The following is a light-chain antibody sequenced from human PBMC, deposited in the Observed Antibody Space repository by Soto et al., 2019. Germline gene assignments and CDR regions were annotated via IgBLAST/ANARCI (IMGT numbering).Light chain of an antibody. CDR2: EGT. J-gene: IGLJ2*01. V-gene: IGLV2-23*01. CDR3: CSFAGGAALV. Sequence: QYVLTQPASVSASPGQSITISCTGTSSNVGTYDLVSWYQHHPDKAPKLIIYEGTKRPSGISSRFSGSKSGNTASLTISGLQAEDDADYYCCSFAGGAALVFGGGTQLTVL. CDR1: SSNVGTYDL.